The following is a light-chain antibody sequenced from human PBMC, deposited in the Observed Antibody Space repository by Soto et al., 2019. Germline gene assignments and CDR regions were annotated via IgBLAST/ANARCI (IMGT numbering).Light chain of an antibody. J-gene: IGKJ1*01. V-gene: IGKV3-20*01. CDR3: QQYGSSWT. Sequence: EIVLTQSPGTLSLSPGERATLSCRASQSVSSSYLAWYQQKPGQAPRLLIYGASSRATGIPDRFSGSGSGTDFTLTINRLEPEDFSVYYCQQYGSSWTFGQGTKADI. CDR1: QSVSSSY. CDR2: GAS.